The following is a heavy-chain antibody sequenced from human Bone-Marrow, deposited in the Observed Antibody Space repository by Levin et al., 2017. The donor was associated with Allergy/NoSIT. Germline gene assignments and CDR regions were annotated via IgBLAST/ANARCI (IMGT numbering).Heavy chain of an antibody. J-gene: IGHJ4*02. CDR2: ISGSGGST. D-gene: IGHD3-22*01. Sequence: PGGSLRLSCAASGFTFSSYAMSWVRQAPGKGLEWVSAISGSGGSTYYADSVKGRFTISRDNSKNTLYLQMNSLRAEDTAVYYCAKVKSEVVVVITYFDYWGQGTLVTVSS. CDR1: GFTFSSYA. V-gene: IGHV3-23*01. CDR3: AKVKSEVVVVITYFDY.